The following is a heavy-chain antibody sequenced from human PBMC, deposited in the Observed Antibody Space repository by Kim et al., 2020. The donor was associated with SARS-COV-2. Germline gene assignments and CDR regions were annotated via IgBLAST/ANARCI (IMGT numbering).Heavy chain of an antibody. D-gene: IGHD6-6*01. Sequence: ASVKVSCKASGYTFTSYAMHWVRQAPGQRLDWLGCINAGNCNTKYSQKFQGRVTITRDTSASPAYMELSSQRSEDTAVYYCARSSSLDYWGQGTLVTVSS. CDR2: INAGNCNT. CDR1: GYTFTSYA. CDR3: ARSSSLDY. V-gene: IGHV1-3*01. J-gene: IGHJ4*02.